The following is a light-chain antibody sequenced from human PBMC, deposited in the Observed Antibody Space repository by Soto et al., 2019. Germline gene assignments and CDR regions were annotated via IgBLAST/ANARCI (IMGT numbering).Light chain of an antibody. J-gene: IGKJ2*01. CDR3: QQRSHGPAFT. V-gene: IGKV3-11*01. CDR1: QSVSSH. CDR2: DAS. Sequence: EVVLTQSPATLPLSPGERSTLSCRASQSVSSHLACYPQKLGQAPRLLIYDASNRATGIPGRFSGSGSGPDFTLTISSLEPEDFAVYYCQQRSHGPAFTFGQGTRLDIK.